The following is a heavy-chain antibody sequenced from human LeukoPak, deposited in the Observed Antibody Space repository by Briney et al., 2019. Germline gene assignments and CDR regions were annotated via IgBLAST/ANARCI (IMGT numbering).Heavy chain of an antibody. D-gene: IGHD6-13*01. CDR2: INHSGST. V-gene: IGHV4-34*01. J-gene: IGHJ3*02. Sequence: PSETLSLTCAVYGGSFSGYYWSWIRQPPGKVLEWIGEINHSGSTNYNPSLKSRVTISVDTSKNQFSLKLSSVTAADTAVYYCARGGMQQLVLNFRGAFDIWGQGTMVTVSS. CDR3: ARGGMQQLVLNFRGAFDI. CDR1: GGSFSGYY.